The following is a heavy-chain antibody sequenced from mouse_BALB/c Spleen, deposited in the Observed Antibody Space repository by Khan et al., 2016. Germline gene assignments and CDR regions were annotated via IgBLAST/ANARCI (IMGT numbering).Heavy chain of an antibody. CDR1: GYTFTNYG. J-gene: IGHJ3*01. D-gene: IGHD1-1*01. CDR3: ARPDYGSSRGFAY. CDR2: INTYTGEP. Sequence: QIQLVQSGPELKKPGETVRISCKASGYTFTNYGMNWVKQAPGKGLKWMGWINTYTGEPTYADDFKGRFAFSLDTSASTAYLQINNLKNEDTATYFCARPDYGSSRGFAYWGQGTLVTVSA. V-gene: IGHV9-3-1*01.